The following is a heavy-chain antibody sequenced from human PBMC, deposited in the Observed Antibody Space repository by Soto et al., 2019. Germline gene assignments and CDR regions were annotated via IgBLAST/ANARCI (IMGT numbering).Heavy chain of an antibody. CDR2: ISGSGDST. J-gene: IGHJ4*02. Sequence: GSLRLSCAASGFTFSTYAMIWVRQAPGKGLEWVSAISGSGDSTYYADSVKGRFTISRDNSKNTLYLQMSSLRAEDTAIYYCAKDSFINLRGYDSYWGQGTLVTVSS. D-gene: IGHD5-12*01. V-gene: IGHV3-23*01. CDR1: GFTFSTYA. CDR3: AKDSFINLRGYDSY.